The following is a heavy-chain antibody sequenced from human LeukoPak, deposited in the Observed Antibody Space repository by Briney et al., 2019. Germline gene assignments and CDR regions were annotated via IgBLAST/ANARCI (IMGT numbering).Heavy chain of an antibody. CDR1: GYPFNTYD. CDR2: MNPNSGIT. J-gene: IGHJ6*02. Sequence: ASVKLSCKASGYPFNTYDINWVRQATGQGLEWMGWMNPNSGITNCAQKFKGRVTMTRDAAMGTAYMELSSLTSEDTAVYYCASEKWVKREGVYYYYGITVWGQGTTVTVSS. CDR3: ASEKWVKREGVYYYYGITV. D-gene: IGHD1-26*01. V-gene: IGHV1-8*01.